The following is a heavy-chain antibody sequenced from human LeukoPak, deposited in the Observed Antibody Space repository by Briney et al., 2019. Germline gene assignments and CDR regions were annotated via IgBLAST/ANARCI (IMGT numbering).Heavy chain of an antibody. V-gene: IGHV3-23*01. Sequence: GGSLRLSCAASGFSFDSHAMNWVRQAPGKGLEWISAITGSGRNTYYKDSVKGRFTISRDNSKNTLFLQMSSLRAEDTAVYYCARGPLTSSNYYMDVWGRGTTVTVSS. J-gene: IGHJ6*03. D-gene: IGHD4/OR15-4a*01. CDR2: ITGSGRNT. CDR1: GFSFDSHA. CDR3: ARGPLTSSNYYMDV.